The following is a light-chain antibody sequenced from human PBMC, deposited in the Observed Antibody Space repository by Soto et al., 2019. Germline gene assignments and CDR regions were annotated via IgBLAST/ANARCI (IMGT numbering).Light chain of an antibody. CDR1: QSVSSSY. CDR2: GAS. V-gene: IGKV3-20*01. Sequence: EIVLTQSPGTLSLSPGERATHSCRASQSVSSSYLAWYQQKPGQAPRLLIYGASSRATGIPDRFSGSGSGTDFTLPICRLEPEDFAVYYCQQYGSSPWTFGQGTKVDIK. CDR3: QQYGSSPWT. J-gene: IGKJ1*01.